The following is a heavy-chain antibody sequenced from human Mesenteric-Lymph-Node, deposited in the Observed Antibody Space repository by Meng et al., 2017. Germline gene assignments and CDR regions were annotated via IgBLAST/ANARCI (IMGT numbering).Heavy chain of an antibody. D-gene: IGHD1-26*01. J-gene: IGHJ3*02. V-gene: IGHV3-21*01. Sequence: GVLKISCAASGFTFSSYSMNWVRQAPGKGLEWVSSISSSSSYIYYADSVKGRFTISRDNAKNSLYLQMNSLRAEDTALYYCARAYSGTYYAHAFDIWGQGTLVTVSS. CDR2: ISSSSSYI. CDR1: GFTFSSYS. CDR3: ARAYSGTYYAHAFDI.